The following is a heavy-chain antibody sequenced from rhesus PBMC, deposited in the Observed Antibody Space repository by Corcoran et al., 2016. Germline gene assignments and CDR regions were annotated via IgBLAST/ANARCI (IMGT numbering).Heavy chain of an antibody. V-gene: IGHV3-72*01. J-gene: IGHJ5-2*02. D-gene: IGHD3-3*01. CDR2: IGPGGDT. CDR3: ARSLFGPSHNSLDV. Sequence: EVQLVESGGGLVQPGGSLRLSCAASGFTFSSYAMRWVHKAPGKGLEWESAIGPGGDTYDADAVKGRFTISRDNAKISLYLQMNSLRAEDTAVYYCARSLFGPSHNSLDVWGRGVLVTVSS. CDR1: GFTFSSYA.